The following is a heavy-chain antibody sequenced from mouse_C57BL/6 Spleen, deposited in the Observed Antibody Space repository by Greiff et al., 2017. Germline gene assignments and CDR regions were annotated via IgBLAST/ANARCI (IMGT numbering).Heavy chain of an antibody. Sequence: QVQLQQSGPELVKPGASVKISCKASGYAFSSSWMNWVKQRPGKGLEWIGRIYPGDGDTNYNGKFKGKATLTADKFSSTASMQLSSLTSEDSAVYFFSRIYYGNSFAYWGQGTLVTVSA. CDR2: IYPGDGDT. CDR3: SRIYYGNSFAY. D-gene: IGHD2-1*01. V-gene: IGHV1-82*01. J-gene: IGHJ3*01. CDR1: GYAFSSSW.